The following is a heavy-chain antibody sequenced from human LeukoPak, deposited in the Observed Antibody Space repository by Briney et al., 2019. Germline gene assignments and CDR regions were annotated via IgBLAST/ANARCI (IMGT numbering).Heavy chain of an antibody. D-gene: IGHD6-19*01. CDR1: GGSISTYY. Sequence: SETLSPTCTVSGGSISTYYWSWIRQPPGKRLEWIGYIYYSGSPNYNPSLKSRVTISVDTSKNQFSLKLSSVTAADTAVYYCARQGVTVAETFDPWGQGTLVTVSS. CDR2: IYYSGSP. J-gene: IGHJ5*02. V-gene: IGHV4-59*08. CDR3: ARQGVTVAETFDP.